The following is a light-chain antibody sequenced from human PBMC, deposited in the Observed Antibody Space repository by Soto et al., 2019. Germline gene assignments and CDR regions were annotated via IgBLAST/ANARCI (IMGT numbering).Light chain of an antibody. Sequence: SYVLTQPPSVSVAPGKTARITCGGNNIASKSVHWYQQKPGQAPVLIISYDSDRPSGIPERFSGSNPGNTATLTISGVEAGDEADYYCHVWDSGSEHVVFGGGTKLTVL. CDR1: NIASKS. CDR3: HVWDSGSEHVV. V-gene: IGLV3-21*04. J-gene: IGLJ2*01. CDR2: YDS.